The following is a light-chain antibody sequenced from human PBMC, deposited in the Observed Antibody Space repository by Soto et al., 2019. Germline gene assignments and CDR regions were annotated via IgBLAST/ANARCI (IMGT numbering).Light chain of an antibody. CDR2: KVS. Sequence: DVIMTQSPLSLAVTLGQPASISCRSSQRLVYGDGNTYLNWFHQRPGQSPRRLIYKVSNRDSGVPERFSSSGSGTYFTLRSSRVEAEDVGVYYCMQGTHWPFNVGPGTKVEIK. CDR1: QRLVYGDGNTY. CDR3: MQGTHWPFN. J-gene: IGKJ3*01. V-gene: IGKV2-30*01.